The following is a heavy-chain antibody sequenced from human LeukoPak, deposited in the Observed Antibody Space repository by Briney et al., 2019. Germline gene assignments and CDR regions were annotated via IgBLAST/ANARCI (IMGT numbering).Heavy chain of an antibody. Sequence: ASVKVSCKASGYTFTSYGISWVRQAPGQGLEWMGWISAYNGNTNYAQKLQGRVTITTDTSTSTAYMELRSLRSDDTAVYYCASAPFDAWSGYFPYYMDVWGKGTTVTVSS. CDR1: GYTFTSYG. D-gene: IGHD3-3*01. CDR2: ISAYNGNT. V-gene: IGHV1-18*01. J-gene: IGHJ6*03. CDR3: ASAPFDAWSGYFPYYMDV.